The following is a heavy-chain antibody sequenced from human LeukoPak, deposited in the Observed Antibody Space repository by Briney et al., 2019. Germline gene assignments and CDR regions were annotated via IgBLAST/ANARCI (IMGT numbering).Heavy chain of an antibody. CDR1: GGSLSSYY. V-gene: IGHV4-59*01. D-gene: IGHD3-22*01. CDR2: IYYSGST. J-gene: IGHJ4*02. Sequence: SETLSLTCTVSGGSLSSYYWSWIRQPPGKGLEWIGYIYYSGSTNYNPSLKSRVTISVDTSKNQFSLKLSSVTAADTAVYYCASEDYYDSSGYYGWGQGTLVTVSS. CDR3: ASEDYYDSSGYYG.